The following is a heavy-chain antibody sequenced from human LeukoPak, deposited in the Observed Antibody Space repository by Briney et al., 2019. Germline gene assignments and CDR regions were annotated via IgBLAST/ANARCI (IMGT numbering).Heavy chain of an antibody. J-gene: IGHJ4*02. CDR3: ATYPQLDY. CDR1: GFTFGDYA. D-gene: IGHD1-1*01. CDR2: IRYDGSNK. Sequence: PGRSLRLSCTASGFTFGDYAMSWVRQAPGKGLEWVAFIRYDGSNKYYADSVKGRFTISRDNSKNTLYLQMNSLRAEDTAVYYCATYPQLDYWGQGTLVTVSS. V-gene: IGHV3-30*14.